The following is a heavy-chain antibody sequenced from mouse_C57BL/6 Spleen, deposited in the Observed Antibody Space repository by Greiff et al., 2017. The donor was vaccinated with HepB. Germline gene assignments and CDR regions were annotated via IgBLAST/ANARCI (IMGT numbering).Heavy chain of an antibody. Sequence: QVQLQQSGAELVKPGASVKLSCKASGYTFTSYWMHWVKQRPGRGLEWIGRIDPNSGGTKYNEKFKSKATLTVDKPSSPASLQPSSLTSEESAVYYWARWVLSMDYWGQGTSVTVSS. V-gene: IGHV1-72*01. CDR3: ARWVLSMDY. CDR2: IDPNSGGT. D-gene: IGHD2-14*01. CDR1: GYTFTSYW. J-gene: IGHJ4*01.